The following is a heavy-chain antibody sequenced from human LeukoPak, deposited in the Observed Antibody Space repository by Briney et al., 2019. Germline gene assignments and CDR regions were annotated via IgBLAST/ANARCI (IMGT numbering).Heavy chain of an antibody. V-gene: IGHV3-30*02. CDR3: AKKYSSSRYYFDY. D-gene: IGHD6-6*01. CDR2: IRYDGTNK. J-gene: IGHJ4*02. Sequence: PGGSLRLSCAASGFTFSSYGMHWVRQAPGKGLEWVAFIRYDGTNKYYADSVKGRFTISRDNSKNTPYLQMNSLRAEDTAVYYCAKKYSSSRYYFDYWGQGTLVTVSS. CDR1: GFTFSSYG.